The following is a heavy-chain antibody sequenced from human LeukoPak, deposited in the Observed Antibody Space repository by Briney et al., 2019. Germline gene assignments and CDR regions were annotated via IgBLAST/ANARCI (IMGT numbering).Heavy chain of an antibody. CDR1: GFTVSSNY. J-gene: IGHJ4*02. Sequence: PGGSLRLSCAASGFTVSSNYMSWVRQAPGKGLEWVSVIYSGGSTYYADSVKGRFTISRDNSKNTLYLQMNSLRAEDTAVYYCARDKGKYSSGWYVFDYWGQGTLVTVSS. D-gene: IGHD6-19*01. V-gene: IGHV3-53*01. CDR3: ARDKGKYSSGWYVFDY. CDR2: IYSGGST.